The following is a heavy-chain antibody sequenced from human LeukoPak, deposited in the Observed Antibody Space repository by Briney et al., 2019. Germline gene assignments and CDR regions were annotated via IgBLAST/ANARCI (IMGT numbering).Heavy chain of an antibody. J-gene: IGHJ5*02. V-gene: IGHV4-59*01. CDR2: IYYSGST. D-gene: IGHD2-21*02. CDR3: ARDPGGDTIHWFDP. Sequence: PSETLSLTCTVSGGSIGSYYWSWIRQPPGKGLEWIGYIYYSGSTNYNPSLKSRVTISVDTSKNQFSLKLSSVTAADTAVYYCARDPGGDTIHWFDPWGQGTLVTVSS. CDR1: GGSIGSYY.